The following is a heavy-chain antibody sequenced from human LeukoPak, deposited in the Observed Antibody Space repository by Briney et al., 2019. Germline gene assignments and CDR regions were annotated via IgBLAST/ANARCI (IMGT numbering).Heavy chain of an antibody. V-gene: IGHV1-18*01. CDR3: ARDKAVAVLGDYYYYYYMDV. CDR1: GGTFSSYA. J-gene: IGHJ6*03. Sequence: ASVKVSCKASGGTFSSYAISWVRQAPGQGLEWMGWISAYNGNTNYAQKIQGRVTMTTDTSTSTAYMELRSLRSDDTAVYYCARDKAVAVLGDYYYYYYMDVWGKGTTVTVSS. D-gene: IGHD6-19*01. CDR2: ISAYNGNT.